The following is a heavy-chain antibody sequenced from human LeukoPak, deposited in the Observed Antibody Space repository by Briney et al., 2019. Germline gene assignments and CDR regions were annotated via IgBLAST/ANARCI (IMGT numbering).Heavy chain of an antibody. J-gene: IGHJ4*02. Sequence: GRSLRLSCEVSGFTFDNYAMHWVRQAPGKRLEWVAVISYDGNIECYPDSVKGRFTISRDNSKNTLYLQMKGLKTEDTGVYYCAREGSIAARTDYWGQGALVIVSS. D-gene: IGHD6-6*01. CDR1: GFTFDNYA. CDR2: ISYDGNIE. CDR3: AREGSIAARTDY. V-gene: IGHV3-30*14.